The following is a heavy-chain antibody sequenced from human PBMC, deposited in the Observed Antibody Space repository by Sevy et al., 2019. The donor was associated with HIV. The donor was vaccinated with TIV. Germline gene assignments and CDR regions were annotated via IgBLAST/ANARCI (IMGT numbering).Heavy chain of an antibody. Sequence: GGSLRLSCAASGFTFSSYSMNWVRQAPGKGLEWVSYISSSSSTIYYEDSVKGRFTISRDNAKNSLYLQMNSLRAEDTAVYYCARGRIAVAVLWGQGTLVTVSS. J-gene: IGHJ4*02. V-gene: IGHV3-48*01. CDR1: GFTFSSYS. CDR3: ARGRIAVAVL. CDR2: ISSSSSTI. D-gene: IGHD6-19*01.